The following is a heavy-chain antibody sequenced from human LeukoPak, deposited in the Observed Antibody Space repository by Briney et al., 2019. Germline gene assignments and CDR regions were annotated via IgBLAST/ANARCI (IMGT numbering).Heavy chain of an antibody. CDR1: GFTFSSYA. Sequence: GGSLRLSCAASGFTFSSYAMNWVRQAPGKGLEWVSGISGSGGSTYYADSVKGRFTISRDNSKNTLYLQMNSLRAEDTAVYYCAREFGHNRWYFDYWGQGALVTVSS. CDR3: AREFGHNRWYFDY. J-gene: IGHJ4*02. CDR2: ISGSGGST. D-gene: IGHD5-24*01. V-gene: IGHV3-23*01.